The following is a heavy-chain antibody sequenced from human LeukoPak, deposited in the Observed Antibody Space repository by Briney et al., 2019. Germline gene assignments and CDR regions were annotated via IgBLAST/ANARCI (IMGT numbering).Heavy chain of an antibody. CDR1: GFTFRNFA. CDR3: ATSRYYLDY. J-gene: IGHJ4*02. CDR2: IGGGDT. V-gene: IGHV3-23*01. Sequence: QPGGSLRLSCSTSGFTFRNFAMSWVRQAPGKGLEWVSSIGGGDTYYADSVKGRFTISRDDSRSTVDLQMSSLRAEDTAIYYCATSRYYLDYWGQGTLVTASS. D-gene: IGHD3-16*02.